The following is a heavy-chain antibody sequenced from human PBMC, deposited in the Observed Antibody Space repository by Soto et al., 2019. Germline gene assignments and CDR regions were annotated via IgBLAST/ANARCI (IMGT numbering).Heavy chain of an antibody. D-gene: IGHD6-6*01. V-gene: IGHV1-18*01. CDR3: ARWRQLVGYFYYYMDV. CDR1: GYTFTNYG. CDR2: ISAYNGDT. Sequence: ASVKVSCKASGYTFTNYGITWVRQAPGQGLEWMGWISAYNGDTHYTQRLQGRVTMTTDTSTSTAYMELRGLRSDDTAVYYCARWRQLVGYFYYYMDVWGKGTKVTVSS. J-gene: IGHJ6*03.